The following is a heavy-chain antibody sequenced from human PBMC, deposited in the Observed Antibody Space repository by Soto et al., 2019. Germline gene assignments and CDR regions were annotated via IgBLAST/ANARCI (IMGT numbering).Heavy chain of an antibody. J-gene: IGHJ6*02. V-gene: IGHV3-23*01. CDR2: ISGSGGST. Sequence: GGSMRLSCAASGFTFSSYAMSWVRKAPGKGLEWVSAISGSGGSTYYADSVKGRFTISRDNSKNTLYLQMNSLRAEDTAVYYCAKDILPHSSSWYGGALNYYYGMDVWGQGTTVTVSS. CDR1: GFTFSSYA. D-gene: IGHD6-13*01. CDR3: AKDILPHSSSWYGGALNYYYGMDV.